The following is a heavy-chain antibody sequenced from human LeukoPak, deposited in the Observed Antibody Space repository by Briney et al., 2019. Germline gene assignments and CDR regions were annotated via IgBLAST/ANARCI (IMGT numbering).Heavy chain of an antibody. J-gene: IGHJ4*02. CDR1: GYSITSAYY. CDR2: FFLKGST. D-gene: IGHD5-18*01. Sequence: PSETLSLTCTVSGYSITSAYYWGWIRQPPGKGLEWIGSFFLKGSTYYNPSLKSRVTISVDTSKNQFSLKLSSVTAADTAVYYCARGSKDRAAMVTFDYWGQGTLVTVSS. V-gene: IGHV4-38-2*02. CDR3: ARGSKDRAAMVTFDY.